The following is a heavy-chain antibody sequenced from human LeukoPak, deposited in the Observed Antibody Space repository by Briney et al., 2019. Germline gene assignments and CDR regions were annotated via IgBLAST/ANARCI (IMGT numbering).Heavy chain of an antibody. D-gene: IGHD6-6*01. V-gene: IGHV4-59*11. CDR1: GGSISSHY. J-gene: IGHJ6*03. Sequence: SETLSLTCTVSGGSISSHYWSWIRQPPGKGLEWIGYIYYSGSTNYNPFLKSRVTISVDTSKNQFSLKLSSVTAADTAVYYCARVARRSYYYYFMDVWGKGTTVAVSS. CDR2: IYYSGST. CDR3: ARVARRSYYYYFMDV.